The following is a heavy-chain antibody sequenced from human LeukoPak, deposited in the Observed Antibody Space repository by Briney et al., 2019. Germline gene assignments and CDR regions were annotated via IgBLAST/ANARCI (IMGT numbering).Heavy chain of an antibody. CDR3: ARIRAPGYAFDI. V-gene: IGHV3-23*01. J-gene: IGHJ3*02. CDR1: GFTFASYA. D-gene: IGHD2-21*01. Sequence: GGSLRLSCAASGFTFASYAMSWVRQAPGKGLEWVSAISGSGGSTYYADSVKGRFTISRDNSKNTLYLQMNSLRAEDTAVYYCARIRAPGYAFDIWGQGTMVTVSS. CDR2: ISGSGGST.